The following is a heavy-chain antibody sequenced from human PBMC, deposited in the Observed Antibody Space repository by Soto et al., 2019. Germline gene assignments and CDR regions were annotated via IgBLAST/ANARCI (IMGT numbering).Heavy chain of an antibody. V-gene: IGHV3-23*01. CDR1: GFTFSSYA. Sequence: GGSLRLSCAASGFTFSSYAMSWVRQAPGKGLEWVSAISGSGGSTYYADSVKGRFTISRDNSKNTLYLQMNSLRAEDTAVYYCAKVRLGGSGSLIDYWGQGTLVTVSS. CDR2: ISGSGGST. J-gene: IGHJ4*02. CDR3: AKVRLGGSGSLIDY. D-gene: IGHD3-10*01.